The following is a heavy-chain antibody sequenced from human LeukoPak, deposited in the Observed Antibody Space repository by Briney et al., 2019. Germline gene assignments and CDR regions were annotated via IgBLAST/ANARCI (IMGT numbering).Heavy chain of an antibody. D-gene: IGHD6-19*01. CDR3: ARFAKAVAGTKVDY. CDR2: INHSGST. CDR1: GGSFSGYY. Sequence: SETLSLTCAVYGGSFSGYYWSWIRQPPGKGLEWIGEINHSGSTNYNPSLKSRVTISVDTSENQFSLKLSSVTAADTAVYYCARFAKAVAGTKVDYWGQGTLVTVSS. V-gene: IGHV4-34*01. J-gene: IGHJ4*02.